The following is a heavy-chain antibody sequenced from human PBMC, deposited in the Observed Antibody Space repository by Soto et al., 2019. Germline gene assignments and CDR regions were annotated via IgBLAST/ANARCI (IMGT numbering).Heavy chain of an antibody. CDR1: GFTFSSYN. CDR2: ISTGSEYR. V-gene: IGHV3-21*01. CDR3: TRDRQLIQDWFDP. J-gene: IGHJ5*02. Sequence: EVQLVESGGGLAKPGGSLRLSCVGSGFTFSSYNMNWVRQAPGKGLEWVSFISTGSEYRYYADSVRGRFNISRDNAQNSLYLLLNNLRPEDTAVYFCTRDRQLIQDWFDPWGQGTSVTVSS. D-gene: IGHD3-16*01.